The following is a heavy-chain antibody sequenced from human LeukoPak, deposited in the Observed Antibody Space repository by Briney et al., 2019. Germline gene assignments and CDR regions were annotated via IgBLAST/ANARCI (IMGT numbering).Heavy chain of an antibody. V-gene: IGHV3-23*01. D-gene: IGHD2-21*01. CDR3: AKDVERVVLAASLDH. CDR2: IGVYTGSR. J-gene: IGHJ4*01. Sequence: GGSLRLSCAASGCIFTSYAMSWVRQAPGKGLEWVSTIGVYTGSRYYADSVKGRFTVSRDKSKNTLYLQMNIMRAQDTAVDFCAKDVERVVLAASLDHWGQGTLVTVSS. CDR1: GCIFTSYA.